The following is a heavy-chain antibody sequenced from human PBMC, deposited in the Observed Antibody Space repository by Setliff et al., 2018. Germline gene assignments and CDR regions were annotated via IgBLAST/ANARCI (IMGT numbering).Heavy chain of an antibody. J-gene: IGHJ2*01. CDR1: GDSISSRRNY. CDR3: ARGGYFDL. Sequence: SETLSLTCTVSGDSISSRRNYWGWFRQPAGKELEWIGQIYTSWSTNYNPSLKSRVTISVDTSKNQFSLKLSSVTAADTAVYYCARGGYFDLWGRGTLVT. V-gene: IGHV4-61*09. CDR2: IYTSWST.